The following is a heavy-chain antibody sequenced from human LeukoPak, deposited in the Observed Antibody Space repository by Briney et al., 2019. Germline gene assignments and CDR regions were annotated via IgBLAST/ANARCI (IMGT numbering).Heavy chain of an antibody. CDR2: IYSGGST. V-gene: IGHV3-23*03. D-gene: IGHD2-15*01. CDR1: GFTFSSYG. Sequence: GGTLRLSCAASGFTFSSYGMSWVRQAPGKGLEWVSVIYSGGSTYYADSVKGRFTISRDNSKNTMYLQMNSLRAEDTALYYCAKDRWQLSPDYYYYMDVWGNGTTVTVSS. CDR3: AKDRWQLSPDYYYYMDV. J-gene: IGHJ6*03.